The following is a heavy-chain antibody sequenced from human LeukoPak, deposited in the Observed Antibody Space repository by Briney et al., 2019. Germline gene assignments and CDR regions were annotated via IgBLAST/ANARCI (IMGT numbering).Heavy chain of an antibody. D-gene: IGHD5-18*01. Sequence: GASVKVSFKAFCYTFPSYGISWGRQAPGQGGELMGWIIAYNGNTNYAQKLQGRVTMTTDPSTSTAYMELRSLRSDDTAVSYCARDPTGAPVDTALNWFDPWGEGTLVTVSS. V-gene: IGHV1-18*01. CDR2: IIAYNGNT. CDR1: CYTFPSYG. J-gene: IGHJ5*02. CDR3: ARDPTGAPVDTALNWFDP.